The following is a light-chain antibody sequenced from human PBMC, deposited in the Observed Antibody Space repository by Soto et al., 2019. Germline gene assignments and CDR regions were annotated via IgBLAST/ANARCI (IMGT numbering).Light chain of an antibody. V-gene: IGLV1-40*01. CDR3: QSYDNRLSAWV. CDR2: GNT. CDR1: SSNIGAGRD. Sequence: QSVLTQPPSVPGAPGQRVTISCTGSSSNIGAGRDVHWYQQLPGTAPKFVIYGNTNRPSGVPERFSGSKSCTSASLAITGLQAEDEADYYCQSYDNRLSAWVFGGGTKVTVL. J-gene: IGLJ3*02.